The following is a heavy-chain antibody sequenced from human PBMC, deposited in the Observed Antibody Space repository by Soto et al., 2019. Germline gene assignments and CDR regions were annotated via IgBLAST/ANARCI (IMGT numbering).Heavy chain of an antibody. Sequence: SETLSLTYTISGGSISNYYWSWIRQPPGKGLEWIGYIYYSGNTNYNPSLKSRVTISVDTSKNQLSLKLSSVTAADTAVYYCARHKRYCSSTNCYDYFDYWGQGTLVTVSS. CDR2: IYYSGNT. D-gene: IGHD2-2*01. CDR1: GGSISNYY. V-gene: IGHV4-59*08. CDR3: ARHKRYCSSTNCYDYFDY. J-gene: IGHJ4*02.